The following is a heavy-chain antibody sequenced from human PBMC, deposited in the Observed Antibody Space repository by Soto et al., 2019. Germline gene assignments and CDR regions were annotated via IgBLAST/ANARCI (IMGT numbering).Heavy chain of an antibody. Sequence: GGSLRLSCAASGFTFSSYNMNWVRQAPGKGLEWVSSLSSSSTYIYYADSVKGRFTISRDNAKNSLYLQMNSLRAEDTAVYYCTKANRYCSGANCFTFDYWGLGTLVTVSS. CDR2: LSSSSTYI. D-gene: IGHD2-15*01. CDR3: TKANRYCSGANCFTFDY. J-gene: IGHJ4*02. V-gene: IGHV3-21*04. CDR1: GFTFSSYN.